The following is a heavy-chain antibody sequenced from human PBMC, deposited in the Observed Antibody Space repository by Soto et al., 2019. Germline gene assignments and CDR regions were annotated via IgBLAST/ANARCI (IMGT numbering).Heavy chain of an antibody. CDR1: GNSFTSDW. CDR2: IDPSDSET. CDR3: ARHGLGSGSRGYYGMDV. V-gene: IGHV5-10-1*01. D-gene: IGHD3-10*01. J-gene: IGHJ6*02. Sequence: GESLKISCQDSGNSFTSDWISWVRQMPGKGLEWMGRIDPSDSETDYGPSFQGRVTISVDRSISTAYLQWSSLKASDTAIYYCARHGLGSGSRGYYGMDVWGQRTAVTVSS.